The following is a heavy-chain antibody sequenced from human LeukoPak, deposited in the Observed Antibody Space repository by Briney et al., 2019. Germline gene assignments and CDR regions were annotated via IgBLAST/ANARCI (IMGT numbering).Heavy chain of an antibody. Sequence: GGSLRLSCAASGFTFDDYAMHWVRQAPGKGLEWVSGISWNSGSIGYADSVKGRFTISRDNAKNSLYLQMNSLRAEDMALYYCAKAATIFAVVSPGFDYWGQGTLVTVSS. D-gene: IGHD3-3*01. V-gene: IGHV3-9*03. CDR1: GFTFDDYA. CDR2: ISWNSGSI. CDR3: AKAATIFAVVSPGFDY. J-gene: IGHJ4*02.